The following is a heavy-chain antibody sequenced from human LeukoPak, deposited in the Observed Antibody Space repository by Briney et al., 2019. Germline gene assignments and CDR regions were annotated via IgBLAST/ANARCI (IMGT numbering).Heavy chain of an antibody. V-gene: IGHV3-30*02. CDR3: VRASTSSSSDKSVGY. CDR2: IRYDGSNK. Sequence: PGGSLRLSCAASGFTFSSYGMHWVRQAPGKGLEWVAFIRYDGSNKYYADSVKGRFTISRDNSKNTLYLQMNSLRVEDTAVYYCVRASTSSSSDKSVGYWGQGTLVTVSS. D-gene: IGHD6-6*01. J-gene: IGHJ4*02. CDR1: GFTFSSYG.